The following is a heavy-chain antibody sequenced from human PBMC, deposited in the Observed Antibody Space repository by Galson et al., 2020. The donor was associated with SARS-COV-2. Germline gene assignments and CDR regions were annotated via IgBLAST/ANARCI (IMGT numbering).Heavy chain of an antibody. V-gene: IGHV3-30-3*01. D-gene: IGHD3-9*01. CDR1: GFTFSSYA. J-gene: IGHJ6*02. CDR3: AREPEYYDVSTPLYGMDV. Sequence: GESLKISCAASGFTFSSYAMHWVRQAPGKGLEWVAVISYDGSNKYYADSVKGRFTISRDNSKNTLYLQMNSLRAEDTAVYYCAREPEYYDVSTPLYGMDVWGQGTTVTVSS. CDR2: ISYDGSNK.